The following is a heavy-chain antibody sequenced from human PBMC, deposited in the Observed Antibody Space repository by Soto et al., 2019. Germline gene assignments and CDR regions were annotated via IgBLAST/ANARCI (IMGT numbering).Heavy chain of an antibody. J-gene: IGHJ6*02. D-gene: IGHD2-15*01. V-gene: IGHV1-69*06. CDR1: GGTFSSYA. CDR2: IIPIFGTA. CDR3: AREDCSGGSCYSDYYYYYGMDV. Sequence: SVKVSCKASGGTFSSYAISWVRQAPGQGLEWMGGIIPIFGTANYAQKFQGRVTITADKPTSTAYMELSSLRSEDTAVYYCAREDCSGGSCYSDYYYYYGMDVWGQGTTVTVSS.